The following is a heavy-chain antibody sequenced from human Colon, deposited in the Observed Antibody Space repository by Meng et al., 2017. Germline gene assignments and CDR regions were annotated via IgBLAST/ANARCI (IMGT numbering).Heavy chain of an antibody. D-gene: IGHD6-19*01. J-gene: IGHJ4*02. CDR3: AREPTVPGSNDLDY. V-gene: IGHV3-30*04. Sequence: GESLKISCAASGFTFSSHKMHWVRQAPGQGLEWVAVISHDESYRFYADSVKGRFTISKDNSKNTVYLQMNSLSGEDTAVCFCAREPTVPGSNDLDYWGQGALVTVSS. CDR2: ISHDESYR. CDR1: GFTFSSHK.